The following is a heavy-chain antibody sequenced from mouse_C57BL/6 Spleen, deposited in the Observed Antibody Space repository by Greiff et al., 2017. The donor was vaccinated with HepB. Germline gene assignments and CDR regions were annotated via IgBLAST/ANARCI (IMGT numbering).Heavy chain of an antibody. D-gene: IGHD1-1*01. V-gene: IGHV1-22*01. CDR2: INPNNGGT. CDR3: ARGDGSSYVGWYFDV. Sequence: DVQLQESGPELVKPGASVKMSCKASGYTFTDYNMHWVKQSHGKSLEWIGYINPNNGGTSYNQKFKGKATLTVNKSSSTAYMELRSLTSEDSAVYYCARGDGSSYVGWYFDVWGTGTTVTVSS. CDR1: GYTFTDYN. J-gene: IGHJ1*03.